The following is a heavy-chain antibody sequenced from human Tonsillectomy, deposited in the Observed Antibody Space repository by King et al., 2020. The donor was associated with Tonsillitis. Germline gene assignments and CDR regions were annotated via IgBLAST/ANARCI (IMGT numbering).Heavy chain of an antibody. V-gene: IGHV3-30*18. CDR1: GFTFSSYG. CDR2: ISYDGSNK. J-gene: IGHJ6*02. D-gene: IGHD5-12*01. CDR3: AEQRLKNSGYAYDGLDG. Sequence: VQLVESGGGVVQPGRSLRLSCAASGFTFSSYGMHWVRQAPGKGLEWVAFISYDGSNKYYAATVKGRFTISRDNSKNTLYLKMNSLRAEDTAVYYCAEQRLKNSGYAYDGLDGWGQGTPVTVSS.